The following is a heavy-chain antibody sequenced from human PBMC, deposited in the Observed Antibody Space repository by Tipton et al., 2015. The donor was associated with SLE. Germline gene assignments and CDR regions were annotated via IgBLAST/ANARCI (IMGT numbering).Heavy chain of an antibody. J-gene: IGHJ6*03. CDR2: INHRGGT. CDR1: GGSSSGNY. Sequence: TLSLTCAVFGGSSSGNYWIWIRQTPGKGLEWIGEINHRGGTNLNPSLESRVSVSKDTSKNQFSLKLTSVTAADTAVYYCARAPGLDRDYYYYYYMDVWGKGTTVTVSS. CDR3: ARAPGLDRDYYYYYYMDV. V-gene: IGHV4-34*01. D-gene: IGHD3/OR15-3a*01.